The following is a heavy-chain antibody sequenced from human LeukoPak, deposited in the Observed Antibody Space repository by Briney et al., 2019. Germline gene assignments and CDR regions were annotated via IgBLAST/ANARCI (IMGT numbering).Heavy chain of an antibody. CDR2: IYHSGST. Sequence: SETLSLTCTVSGGSISSYYWSWIRQPPGKGLEWTGYIYHSGSTYYNPSLKSRVTISVDRSKNQFSLKLSSVTAADTAVYYCARAYSFDAFDIWGQGTMVTVSS. CDR1: GGSISSYY. CDR3: ARAYSFDAFDI. V-gene: IGHV4-59*12. J-gene: IGHJ3*02. D-gene: IGHD5-18*01.